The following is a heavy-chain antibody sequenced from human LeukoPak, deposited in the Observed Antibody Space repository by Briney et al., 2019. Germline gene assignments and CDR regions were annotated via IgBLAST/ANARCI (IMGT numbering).Heavy chain of an antibody. Sequence: ASVKVSCKASGYTFTSYDINWVRQATGQGLEWMGWMNPNSGNTGYAQKFQGRVTMTRNNYISTAYMELSSLRSEDTAVYYCALSLFYYNSSGYYPFDYWAREPWSPSPQ. CDR1: GYTFTSYD. V-gene: IGHV1-8*01. CDR2: MNPNSGNT. CDR3: ALSLFYYNSSGYYPFDY. J-gene: IGHJ4*02. D-gene: IGHD3-22*01.